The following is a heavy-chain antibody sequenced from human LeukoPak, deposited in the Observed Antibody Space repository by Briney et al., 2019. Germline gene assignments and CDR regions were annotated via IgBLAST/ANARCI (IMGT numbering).Heavy chain of an antibody. CDR1: GFTFSSYW. J-gene: IGHJ6*02. CDR3: ARDCSGGSCYHYYYYYYGMDV. D-gene: IGHD2-15*01. Sequence: GGSLRLSCAASGFTFSSYWMSWVRQAPGKGLEWVANIKRDGSEKYYVDSVKGRFTISRDNAKNSLYLQMNSLRAEDTAVYYCARDCSGGSCYHYYYYYYGMDVWGQGTTVTVSS. CDR2: IKRDGSEK. V-gene: IGHV3-7*01.